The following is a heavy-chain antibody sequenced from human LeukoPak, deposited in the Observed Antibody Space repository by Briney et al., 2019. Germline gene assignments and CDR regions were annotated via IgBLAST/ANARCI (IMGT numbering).Heavy chain of an antibody. CDR1: GFTFSSYA. V-gene: IGHV3-23*01. CDR3: AKDLGFVYDSSGYIAFDI. D-gene: IGHD3-22*01. J-gene: IGHJ3*02. Sequence: PGGSLRLSCAASGFTFSSYAMSWVRQAPGKGLEWVSAISGSGGSTYYADSVKGRFTISRDNSKNTLYLQMNSLRAEDTAVYYCAKDLGFVYDSSGYIAFDIWGQGRMVTVSS. CDR2: ISGSGGST.